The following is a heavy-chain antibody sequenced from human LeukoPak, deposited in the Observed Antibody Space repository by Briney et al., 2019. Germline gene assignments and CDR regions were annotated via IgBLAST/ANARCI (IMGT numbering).Heavy chain of an antibody. CDR1: GGSFSGYY. Sequence: KPSETLSLTCAVYGGSFSGYYWSWIRQPPGKGLEWIGEINHSGSTNYNPSLKSRVTISVDTSKNQFSLKLSSVTAADTAVYYWAGEGGVTYAYNWFDPWGQGTLVTVSS. V-gene: IGHV4-34*01. CDR3: AGEGGVTYAYNWFDP. CDR2: INHSGST. J-gene: IGHJ5*02. D-gene: IGHD3-16*01.